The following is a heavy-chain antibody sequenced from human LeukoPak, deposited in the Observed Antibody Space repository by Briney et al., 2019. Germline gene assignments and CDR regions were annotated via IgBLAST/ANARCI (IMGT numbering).Heavy chain of an antibody. CDR3: GKDVGERYYFYY. CDR2: ISYEGRNK. Sequence: GGPLRLSCAASGFTFTKYLMHWLPQAPGKGLEWVAVISYEGRNKHYTDCVKGRFTISKDNYQHTLYLQMYSLRAEDTVLACCGKDVGERYYFYYWGQGALVTVSS. V-gene: IGHV3-30*18. J-gene: IGHJ4*02. CDR1: GFTFTKYL.